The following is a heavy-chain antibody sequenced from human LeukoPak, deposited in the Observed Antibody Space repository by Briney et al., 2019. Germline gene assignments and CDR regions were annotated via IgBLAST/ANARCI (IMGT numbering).Heavy chain of an antibody. D-gene: IGHD1-26*01. Sequence: GGSLRLSCAASGFTFDDYGMSWVRQAPGKGLEWVSGINWNGGSTGYADSVKGRFTISRDNAKNSLYLQMNSLRAEDTALYHCARDMSVKWESDAFDIWGQGTMVTVSS. CDR1: GFTFDDYG. CDR2: INWNGGST. CDR3: ARDMSVKWESDAFDI. J-gene: IGHJ3*02. V-gene: IGHV3-20*01.